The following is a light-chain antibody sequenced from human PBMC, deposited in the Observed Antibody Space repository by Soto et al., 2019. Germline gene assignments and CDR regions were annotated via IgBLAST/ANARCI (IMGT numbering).Light chain of an antibody. CDR3: GGWDDSLSGPV. CDR1: SSNIGSNY. CDR2: RNN. V-gene: IGLV1-47*01. J-gene: IGLJ2*01. Sequence: QSVLTQPPSASGTPGQRVNISCSGSSSNIGSNYVYWYRQFPGTAPKLLIQRNNQRPSGVPARFSGSKSGTSASLAISGLRSEDKADYYCGGWDDSLSGPVFGGGTKVTVL.